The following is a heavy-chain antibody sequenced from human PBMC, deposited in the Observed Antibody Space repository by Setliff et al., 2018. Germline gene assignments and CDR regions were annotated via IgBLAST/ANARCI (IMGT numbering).Heavy chain of an antibody. Sequence: SETLSLTCSVSGGSIGSHYWSWIRLAPGKGLEWIGYIHFSGSTDYNPSLKSRVTMSMDTSKNHLSLKLTSLTAADTAVYYCAREQGRSYYDSSGFDSWGQGTLVTVSS. D-gene: IGHD3-22*01. CDR1: GGSIGSHY. CDR2: IHFSGST. CDR3: AREQGRSYYDSSGFDS. V-gene: IGHV4-59*11. J-gene: IGHJ4*02.